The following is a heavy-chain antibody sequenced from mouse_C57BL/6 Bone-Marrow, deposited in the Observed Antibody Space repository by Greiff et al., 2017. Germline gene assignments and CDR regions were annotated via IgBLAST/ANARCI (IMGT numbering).Heavy chain of an antibody. CDR2: INSDGGST. CDR3: ARRSYDYGGYYAMDY. CDR1: EYEFPSHD. Sequence: EVQLVESGGGLVQPGASLKLSCESNEYEFPSHDMSWVRKTPEKRLELVAAINSDGGSTYYPDTMERRFIISRDNTKKTRYLQMSSLRSEDTALYYCARRSYDYGGYYAMDYWGQGTSVTVSS. V-gene: IGHV5-2*01. J-gene: IGHJ4*01. D-gene: IGHD2-4*01.